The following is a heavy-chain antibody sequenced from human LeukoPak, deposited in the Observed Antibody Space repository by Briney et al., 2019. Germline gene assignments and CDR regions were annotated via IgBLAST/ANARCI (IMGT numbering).Heavy chain of an antibody. V-gene: IGHV1-2*02. CDR2: INPNSGGT. CDR1: GYTFTGYY. D-gene: IGHD3-3*01. CDR3: ARAWTIFGVAPSWFDP. Sequence: ASVKVSCKASGYTFTGYYMHWVRQAPGQGLEWMGWINPNSGGTNYAQKFQGRVTMTRDTSISTAYMELSRLRSDDTAVYYCARAWTIFGVAPSWFDPWGQETLVTVSS. J-gene: IGHJ5*02.